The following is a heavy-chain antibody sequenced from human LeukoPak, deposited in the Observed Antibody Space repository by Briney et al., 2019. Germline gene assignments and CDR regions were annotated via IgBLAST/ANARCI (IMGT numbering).Heavy chain of an antibody. J-gene: IGHJ6*02. D-gene: IGHD5-12*01. CDR1: WGFISSYY. V-gene: IGHV4-59*08. Sequence: SEALSPTRTVSWGFISSYYWGWIRQPPGDGQCLIWFLYYSGSTNYNPSLKSRVTISVDTSKNQFSLKLSSVTAADTAVYYCARHVGATLAYYYYGMDVWGQGTTVTVSS. CDR2: LYYSGST. CDR3: ARHVGATLAYYYYGMDV.